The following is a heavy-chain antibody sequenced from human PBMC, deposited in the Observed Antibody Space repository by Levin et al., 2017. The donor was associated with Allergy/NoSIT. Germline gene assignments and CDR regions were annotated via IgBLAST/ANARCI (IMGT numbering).Heavy chain of an antibody. CDR1: GYTFSSYW. CDR3: VRDPGGRYRR. D-gene: IGHD3-16*01. CDR2: VNEYGSTT. Sequence: PGGSLRLSCEGSGYTFSSYWMHWVRQVPGKGLVWVSRVNEYGSTTNYADSVKGRFTISRDNAKNTLYLQMNSLRAEDTSVYYCVRDPGGRYRRWGRGTLVTVSS. J-gene: IGHJ2*01. V-gene: IGHV3-74*01.